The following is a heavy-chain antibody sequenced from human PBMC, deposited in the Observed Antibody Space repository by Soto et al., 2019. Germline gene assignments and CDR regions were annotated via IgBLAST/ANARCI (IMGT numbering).Heavy chain of an antibody. CDR2: ISWNSGSI. Sequence: EVQLVESGGGLVQPGRSLRLSCAASGFTFDDYAMHWVRQAPGKGLEWVSGISWNSGSIGYADSVKGRFTISRDNAKNSLYLQMNSLRVEDTPLYYCAKDRDSSGWLGFDYWGQGTLVTVSS. D-gene: IGHD6-19*01. CDR3: AKDRDSSGWLGFDY. J-gene: IGHJ4*02. V-gene: IGHV3-9*01. CDR1: GFTFDDYA.